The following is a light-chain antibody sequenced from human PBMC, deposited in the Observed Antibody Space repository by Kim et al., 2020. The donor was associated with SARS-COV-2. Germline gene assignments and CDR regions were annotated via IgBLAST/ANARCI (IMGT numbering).Light chain of an antibody. J-gene: IGLJ3*02. V-gene: IGLV2-14*04. CDR2: DVT. CDR3: SSYTSSTTLV. Sequence: GQSIHISCTGTSSDVGAYNYVSWYQQHPGKAPKLMIYDVTKRPSGVSDRFSGSKSGNTASLTISGLQAEDEADYYCSSYTSSTTLVFGGGTQLTVL. CDR1: SSDVGAYNY.